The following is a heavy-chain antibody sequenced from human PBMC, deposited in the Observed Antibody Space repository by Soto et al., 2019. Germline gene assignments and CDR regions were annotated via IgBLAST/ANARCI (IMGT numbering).Heavy chain of an antibody. Sequence: QAQLVQSGAEVKKPGASVKVSCKASGYTFTSYGISWVRQAPGQGLEWMGWISAYNGNTNYAQKLQGRVTMTTDTSTSTAYMELRSLRSDDTAVYYCARVPDYYGSGSYYNEDSDWFDPWGQGTLVTVSS. J-gene: IGHJ5*02. CDR3: ARVPDYYGSGSYYNEDSDWFDP. CDR2: ISAYNGNT. V-gene: IGHV1-18*01. CDR1: GYTFTSYG. D-gene: IGHD3-10*01.